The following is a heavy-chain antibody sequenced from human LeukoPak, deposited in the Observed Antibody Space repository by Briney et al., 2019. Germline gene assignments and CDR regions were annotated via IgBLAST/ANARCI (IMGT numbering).Heavy chain of an antibody. Sequence: GGSLKLSCAASGFTFSDSGMHWVRQAPGKGLEWVANVKQDGNEKYYADSVKGRFTISRDNAKNSLYLQMNSLRAEDTAVYYCATIKVRANNYDTDGFEYWGQGTLVTVSS. J-gene: IGHJ4*02. CDR3: ATIKVRANNYDTDGFEY. CDR2: VKQDGNEK. D-gene: IGHD3-10*01. V-gene: IGHV3-7*05. CDR1: GFTFSDSG.